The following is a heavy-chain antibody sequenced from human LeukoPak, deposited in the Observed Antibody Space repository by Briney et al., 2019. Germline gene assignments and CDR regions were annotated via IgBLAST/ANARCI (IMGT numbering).Heavy chain of an antibody. D-gene: IGHD6-19*01. CDR1: GFTFSAYT. Sequence: PGGSLRLSCAASGFTFSAYTMNWVRQAPGKGLEWVSRINSDGSSTSYADSVKGRFTISRDNAKNTLYLQMNSLRAEDTAFYYCAGGGAYSSAYYYFDYWGQGALVTVSS. CDR3: AGGGAYSSAYYYFDY. CDR2: INSDGSST. J-gene: IGHJ4*02. V-gene: IGHV3-74*01.